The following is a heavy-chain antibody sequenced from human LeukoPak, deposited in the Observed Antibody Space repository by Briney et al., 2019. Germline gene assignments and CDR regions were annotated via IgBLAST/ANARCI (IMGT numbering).Heavy chain of an antibody. D-gene: IGHD3-10*01. CDR1: GYTLTELS. V-gene: IGHV1-24*01. CDR2: FDPEDGET. Sequence: ASVKVSCKVSGYTLTELSMHWVRQAPGKGLGWMGGFDPEDGETIYAQKFQGRVTMTEDTSTDTAYMELSSLRSEDTAVYYCATVEMVRGVLDYWGQGTLVTVSS. CDR3: ATVEMVRGVLDY. J-gene: IGHJ4*02.